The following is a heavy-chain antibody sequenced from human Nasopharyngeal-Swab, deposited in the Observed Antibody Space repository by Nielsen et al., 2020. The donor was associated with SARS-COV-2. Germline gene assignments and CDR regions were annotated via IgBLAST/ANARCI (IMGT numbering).Heavy chain of an antibody. V-gene: IGHV1-46*01. CDR2: INPTDGST. CDR3: ARVLPFRITGTSGMDV. J-gene: IGHJ6*02. CDR1: GYTFTSYY. D-gene: IGHD1-7*01. Sequence: ASEKVSGKASGYTFTSYYLHRVRQAPGQGLEWMGIINPTDGSTSYAQKFEGRVTMTRVTSTSTVYMELNSLRSEDTAVYYCARVLPFRITGTSGMDVWGQGTTVTVSS.